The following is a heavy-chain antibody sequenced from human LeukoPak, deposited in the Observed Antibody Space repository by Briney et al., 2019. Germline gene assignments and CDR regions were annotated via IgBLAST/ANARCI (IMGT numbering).Heavy chain of an antibody. V-gene: IGHV3-30-3*01. J-gene: IGHJ4*01. CDR2: ISCGGSNK. D-gene: IGHD5-18*01. CDR3: PRGGDSNTLYY. Sequence: GGSLRHSCAASGFTFRIYPKLWVRRAPGKGLEWVAVISCGGSNKYYADSVKGRFTISRDNSKNTLYLQMNSLRAEDTAVYYCPRGGDSNTLYYWRGGTLVTVSS. CDR1: GFTFRIYP.